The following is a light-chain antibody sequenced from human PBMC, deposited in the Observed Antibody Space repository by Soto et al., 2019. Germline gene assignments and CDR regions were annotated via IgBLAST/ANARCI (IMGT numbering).Light chain of an antibody. CDR1: QRISAY. CDR3: LQTYSPPLT. V-gene: IGKV1-39*01. J-gene: IGKJ3*01. CDR2: DVS. Sequence: DIQMTQSPSSLSASVGDRVTITCRASQRISAYLNWYQQKPGEAPKLLIFDVSVLESGVPSRFSGSGSETDFTLSITSLQPDDFATCYCLQTYSPPLTFGPGTTVDFK.